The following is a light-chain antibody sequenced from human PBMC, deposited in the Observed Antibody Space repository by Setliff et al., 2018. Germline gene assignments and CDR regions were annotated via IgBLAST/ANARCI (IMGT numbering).Light chain of an antibody. V-gene: IGLV2-23*02. CDR2: EVS. Sequence: QSALTQPASVSGSPGQSITVSCTGTSSNVGTYNLVSWYQQYPGKAPKLLIYEVSRRPSGVSDRFSGSKSGNTASLTISELQTEDEAIYYCCSYEHVSTLVVGGGTK. CDR1: SSNVGTYNL. J-gene: IGLJ3*02. CDR3: CSYEHVSTLV.